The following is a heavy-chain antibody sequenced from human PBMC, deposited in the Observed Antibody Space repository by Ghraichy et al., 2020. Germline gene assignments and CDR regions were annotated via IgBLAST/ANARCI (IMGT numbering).Heavy chain of an antibody. Sequence: GGSLRLSCAASGFTFSSYAMSWVRQAPGKGLEWVSAISGSGGSTYYADSVKGRFTISRDNSKNTLYLQMNSLRAEDTAVYYCAKTGAEEPVGTRYCSGGSCYYYYYGMDVWGQGTTVTVSS. V-gene: IGHV3-23*01. CDR3: AKTGAEEPVGTRYCSGGSCYYYYYGMDV. CDR1: GFTFSSYA. D-gene: IGHD2-15*01. J-gene: IGHJ6*02. CDR2: ISGSGGST.